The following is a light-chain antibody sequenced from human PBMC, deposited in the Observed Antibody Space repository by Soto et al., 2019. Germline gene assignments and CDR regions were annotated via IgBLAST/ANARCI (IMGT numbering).Light chain of an antibody. CDR1: QSISSF. CDR3: QQRSDWRPLP. CDR2: DAS. Sequence: EVVLTQSPATLSLSPGERATLSCRASQSISSFLTWYQQKPGQAPRLLIYDASTRATGIPARFSGTGSGTDFTLTISSLEPEDFAVYYCQQRSDWRPLPFGGGIKVDI. J-gene: IGKJ4*01. V-gene: IGKV3-11*01.